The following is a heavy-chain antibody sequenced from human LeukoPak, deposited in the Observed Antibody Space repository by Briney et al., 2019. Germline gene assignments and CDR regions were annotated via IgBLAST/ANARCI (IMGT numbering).Heavy chain of an antibody. Sequence: PGGSLRLSCAASGFTLTDYSMSWIRQAPGKGMEWISYISNSFTTRYYADSVKGRFTISRDNAGSSVYLQMDSLRAEDTAVYYCVRFLTFFGTWSRSGTTKYIAFDLWGQGTMVTVSS. CDR1: GFTLTDYS. CDR2: ISNSFTTR. D-gene: IGHD3-3*01. CDR3: VRFLTFFGTWSRSGTTKYIAFDL. V-gene: IGHV3-11*01. J-gene: IGHJ3*01.